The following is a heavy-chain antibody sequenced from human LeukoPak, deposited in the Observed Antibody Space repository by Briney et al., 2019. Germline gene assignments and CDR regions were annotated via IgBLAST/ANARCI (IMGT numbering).Heavy chain of an antibody. D-gene: IGHD3-10*01. V-gene: IGHV4-34*01. J-gene: IGHJ4*02. Sequence: SETLSHTCAVYGGSFSGYYRSWIRQPPGEGLEWIGEINHSGSTNYNPSLKSRVTISVDTSKNQFSLKLSSVTAADTAVYYCARGPWYYGSGSFLNYWGQGTLVTVSS. CDR3: ARGPWYYGSGSFLNY. CDR1: GGSFSGYY. CDR2: INHSGST.